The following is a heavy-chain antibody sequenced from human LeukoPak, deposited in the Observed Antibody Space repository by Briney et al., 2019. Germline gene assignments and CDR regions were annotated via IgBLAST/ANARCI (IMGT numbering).Heavy chain of an antibody. J-gene: IGHJ6*03. V-gene: IGHV3-30*01. CDR2: ISYDETYE. Sequence: GRSLRLSCAASGFTFSNYAMHWVRQAPGKGLEWVAVISYDETYEYYADSAKGRFTISRDNSKNTLYLQMHRLSPEDTSVYYGARAKGYRALSPYMDVWGKGTTVTVSS. CDR1: GFTFSNYA. CDR3: ARAKGYRALSPYMDV. D-gene: IGHD5-18*01.